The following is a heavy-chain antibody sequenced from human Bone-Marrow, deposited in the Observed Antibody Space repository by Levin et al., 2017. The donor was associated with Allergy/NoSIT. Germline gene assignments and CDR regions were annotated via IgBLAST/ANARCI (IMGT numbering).Heavy chain of an antibody. D-gene: IGHD3-10*01. CDR2: IYWDDDK. V-gene: IGHV2-5*02. CDR3: ARPLMVRGMFVVSY. J-gene: IGHJ4*02. Sequence: SGPTLVKPTQTLTLTCTFSGFSLSTSGVGVGWIRQPPGKALEWLALIYWDDDKRYSPSLKSRLTITKDTSKNQVVLTMTNMDPVDTATYYCARPLMVRGMFVVSYWGQGTLVTVSS. CDR1: GFSLSTSGVG.